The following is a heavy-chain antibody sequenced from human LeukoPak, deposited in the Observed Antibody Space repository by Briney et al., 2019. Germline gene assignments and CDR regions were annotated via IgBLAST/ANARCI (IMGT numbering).Heavy chain of an antibody. J-gene: IGHJ3*01. CDR3: ARSNPNRNALDL. V-gene: IGHV3-7*01. CDR2: IKKDGSEE. CDR1: GFTLYSYL. D-gene: IGHD1-14*01. Sequence: PGGSLRLSCAASGFTLYSYLMSWVRQAPGKGLEWVANIKKDGSEESYLGSVKGRFTVSRDNAKNSLFLQMNSLRGEDTAVYYCARSNPNRNALDLWGQGKMVTISS.